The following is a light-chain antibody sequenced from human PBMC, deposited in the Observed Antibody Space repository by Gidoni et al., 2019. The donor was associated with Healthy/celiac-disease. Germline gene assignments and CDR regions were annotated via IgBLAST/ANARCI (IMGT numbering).Light chain of an antibody. CDR2: DAS. Sequence: DFTQSPSSLSASVGDRVTITCRASQGISSYLSWYQQKPGKAPKPLIYDASTLQSGVPSRLSGSGGGTDFTLTISSLQPEDFVTYYWQKLNSYPRTFXXXTKLEIK. V-gene: IGKV1-9*01. J-gene: IGKJ2*01. CDR1: QGISSY. CDR3: QKLNSYPRT.